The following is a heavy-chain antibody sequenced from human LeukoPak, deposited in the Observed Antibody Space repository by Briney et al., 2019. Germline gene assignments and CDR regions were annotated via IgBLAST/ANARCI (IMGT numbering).Heavy chain of an antibody. CDR3: AREFNTIGNFDY. J-gene: IGHJ4*02. V-gene: IGHV3-21*01. CDR1: GFTFSRFS. D-gene: IGHD1-14*01. CDR2: IYVTGNYI. Sequence: TAGGSLRLSCATSGFTFSRFSFRWVRQAPGKGLEWVASIYVTGNYIYYADSVKGRVTISRDNAKNSVFLQMNSLRVEDKAVYYCAREFNTIGNFDYWGQGALVTVSS.